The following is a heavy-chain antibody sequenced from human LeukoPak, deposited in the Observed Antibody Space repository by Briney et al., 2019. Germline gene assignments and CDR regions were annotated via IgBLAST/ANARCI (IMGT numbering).Heavy chain of an antibody. CDR2: ISSGSTYI. Sequence: GGSLRLSCAASGLTFSSDSMNWVRQAPGKGLEWVSSISSGSTYIYYADSVKGRFTISRDNAKNSLYLQMNFLRAEDTAVYYCARGLPRIGAFFDYWGQGAPVTVSS. CDR1: GLTFSSDS. J-gene: IGHJ4*02. V-gene: IGHV3-21*04. CDR3: ARGLPRIGAFFDY.